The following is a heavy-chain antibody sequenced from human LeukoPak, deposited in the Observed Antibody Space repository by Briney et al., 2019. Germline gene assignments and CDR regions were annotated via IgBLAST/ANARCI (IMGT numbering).Heavy chain of an antibody. CDR1: GFTFSNHG. J-gene: IGHJ4*02. D-gene: IGHD6-19*01. CDR3: AKDSPSSGYSSGWPDY. CDR2: VSPPGGGT. Sequence: PGGSLRLSCAASGFTFSNHGMNWVRQAPGKGLEWLSGVSPPGGGTYYADSVKGRFTISRDDSKNTLYLQMNSLRAEDTAVYYCAKDSPSSGYSSGWPDYWGQGTLVTVSS. V-gene: IGHV3-23*01.